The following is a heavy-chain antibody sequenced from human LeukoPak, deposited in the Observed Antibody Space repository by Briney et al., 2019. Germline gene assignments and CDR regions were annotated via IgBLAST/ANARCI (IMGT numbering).Heavy chain of an antibody. CDR2: IKQDGSEK. CDR3: ARYSSGWAYYYYYYMDV. V-gene: IGHV3-7*01. CDR1: GFTFSSYW. Sequence: GGSLRLSCAASGFTFSSYWMSWVRQAPGKGLEWVANIKQDGSEKYYVASVKGRFTISRGNAKNSLYLQMNSLRAEDTAVYYCARYSSGWAYYYYYYMDVWGKGTTVTVSS. D-gene: IGHD6-19*01. J-gene: IGHJ6*03.